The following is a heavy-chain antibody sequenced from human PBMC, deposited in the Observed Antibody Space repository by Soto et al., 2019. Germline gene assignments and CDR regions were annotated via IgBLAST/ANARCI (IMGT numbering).Heavy chain of an antibody. CDR1: GGSISSSNR. Sequence: QVQLQESGPGLVKPSGTLSLTCAVSGGSISSSNRWSWVRQPPGKGLEWIGEIYHSGSTNYNPSLKSRVTLSVDKSKNQFSLKLSSVTAADTAVYYCARVSGSYYYGMDVWGQGITVTVSS. V-gene: IGHV4-4*02. CDR3: ARVSGSYYYGMDV. CDR2: IYHSGST. J-gene: IGHJ6*02. D-gene: IGHD1-26*01.